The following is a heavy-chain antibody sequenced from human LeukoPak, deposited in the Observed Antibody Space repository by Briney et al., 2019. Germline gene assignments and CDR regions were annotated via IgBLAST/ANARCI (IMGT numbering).Heavy chain of an antibody. Sequence: GGSLRLSCAASGFTFSSYSMNWVRQAPGKGLEWVLSISSNSIYIYFADSVKGRFTISRDNAKNSLYLQMNSLRAEDTAIYYCARELVVPDYWGQGTLVTVSS. J-gene: IGHJ4*02. CDR2: ISSNSIYI. CDR3: ARELVVPDY. CDR1: GFTFSSYS. D-gene: IGHD3-22*01. V-gene: IGHV3-21*01.